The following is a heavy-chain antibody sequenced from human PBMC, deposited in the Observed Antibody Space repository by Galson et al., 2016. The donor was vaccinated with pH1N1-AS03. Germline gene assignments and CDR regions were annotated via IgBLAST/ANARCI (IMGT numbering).Heavy chain of an antibody. CDR3: ARGGRTVGTEVKPGFDN. V-gene: IGHV1-69*04. CDR1: GGSFSDFG. J-gene: IGHJ4*02. CDR2: IIPISGMT. Sequence: SVKVSCKASGGSFSDFGLNWVRQAPGQGLEWMGRIIPISGMTDYAKKFQDRVTLIADKSTTTAYMEVSSLRAEDTAVYYCARGGRTVGTEVKPGFDNWAQGTLVTVSS. D-gene: IGHD1-1*01.